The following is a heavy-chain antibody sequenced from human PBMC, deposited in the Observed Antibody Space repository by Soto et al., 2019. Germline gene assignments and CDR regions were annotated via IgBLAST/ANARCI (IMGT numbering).Heavy chain of an antibody. CDR3: ASSRVAGVFDY. D-gene: IGHD6-19*01. CDR1: GGSFSGYY. CDR2: INHSGST. Sequence: QVQLQQWGAGLLKPSETLSLTCAVYGGSFSGYYWSWIRQPPGKGLEWIGEINHSGSTNYNPSLKSRVTISVDTSKNQFSLKLSAVTAADTAVYYCASSRVAGVFDYWGQGTLVTVSS. V-gene: IGHV4-34*01. J-gene: IGHJ4*02.